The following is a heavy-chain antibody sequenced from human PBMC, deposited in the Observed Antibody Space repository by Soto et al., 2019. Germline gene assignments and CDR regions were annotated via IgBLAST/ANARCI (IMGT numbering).Heavy chain of an antibody. V-gene: IGHV3-11*01. J-gene: IGHJ5*02. CDR1: GFPFSDSY. Sequence: GGSLRLSCAAPGFPFSDSYMAWIRQAPGKGLEEIATISSTGSTPYYADSVKGRFTISRDNAQNSLYLEMNNLRAEDTAVYYCARGQQLVANWLDPWGQGILVTVSS. CDR2: ISSTGSTP. CDR3: ARGQQLVANWLDP. D-gene: IGHD6-6*01.